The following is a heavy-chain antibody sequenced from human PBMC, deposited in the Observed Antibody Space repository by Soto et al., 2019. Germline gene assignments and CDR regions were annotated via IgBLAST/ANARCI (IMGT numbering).Heavy chain of an antibody. D-gene: IGHD2-2*01. V-gene: IGHV3-23*01. CDR3: ARDLSHQLAGGYFDY. CDR1: GFTFSSYA. Sequence: GGSLRLSCAASGFTFSSYAMSWVRQAPGKGLEWVSAISGSGGSTYYADSVKGRFTISRDNSKNTLYLQMNSLRAEDTAVYYCARDLSHQLAGGYFDYWGQGTLVTVSS. J-gene: IGHJ4*02. CDR2: ISGSGGST.